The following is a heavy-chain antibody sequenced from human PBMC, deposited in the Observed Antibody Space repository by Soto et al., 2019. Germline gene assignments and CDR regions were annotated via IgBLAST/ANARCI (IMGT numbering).Heavy chain of an antibody. Sequence: QVQLVQSGAEVKKPGSSVKVSCKASGGTFSSYAISWVRQAPGQGPEWMGGIIPILGTPKYAQKFQGRVTITADESTSTAYMELNSLRSEDTAVYYCASDAHGDPLPQVALDIWGQGTMVTVAS. J-gene: IGHJ3*02. V-gene: IGHV1-69*01. D-gene: IGHD2-2*01. CDR3: ASDAHGDPLPQVALDI. CDR2: IIPILGTP. CDR1: GGTFSSYA.